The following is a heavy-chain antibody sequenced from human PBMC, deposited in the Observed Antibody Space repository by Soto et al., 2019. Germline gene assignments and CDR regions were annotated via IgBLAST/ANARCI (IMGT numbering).Heavy chain of an antibody. D-gene: IGHD2-2*01. CDR1: GFTFSTHA. V-gene: IGHV3-23*01. CDR2: FSGSGGNI. CDR3: AKDPPWTVGPLAMDV. Sequence: EVQLLESGGGLVQPGGSLRLSCVASGFTFSTHAMSWVRQAPGKGLEWVSTFSGSGGNIYYAESVKGRLTISRDDSKNTLYLQMNSLRVEDTAVYYCAKDPPWTVGPLAMDVWGQGTTVSVSS. J-gene: IGHJ6*02.